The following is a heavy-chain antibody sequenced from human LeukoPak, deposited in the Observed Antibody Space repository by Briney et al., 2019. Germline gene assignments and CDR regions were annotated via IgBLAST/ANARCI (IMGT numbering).Heavy chain of an antibody. Sequence: GASVKVSCKASGGTFSSYAISWVRQAPGQGLEWMGWISPNSGGTNYAQKFQGRVTMTRDTSISTAYMELSRLRSDDTAVYYCARDYDSSGYYMWGQGTLVTVSS. D-gene: IGHD3-22*01. CDR3: ARDYDSSGYYM. CDR2: ISPNSGGT. CDR1: GGTFSSYA. J-gene: IGHJ4*02. V-gene: IGHV1-2*02.